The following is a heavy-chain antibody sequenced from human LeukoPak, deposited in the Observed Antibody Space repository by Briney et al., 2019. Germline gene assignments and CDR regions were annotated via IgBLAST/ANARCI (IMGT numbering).Heavy chain of an antibody. Sequence: GGSLRLSCAASGFTFSSYAMSWVRQAPGKGLEWVSAISGSGGSTYYADSVKGRFTISRDNSKNTLYLQMSSLRAEDTAVYYCVKEMDYYDSSGYYFDYWGQGTLVTVSS. CDR2: ISGSGGST. D-gene: IGHD3-22*01. J-gene: IGHJ4*02. V-gene: IGHV3-23*01. CDR1: GFTFSSYA. CDR3: VKEMDYYDSSGYYFDY.